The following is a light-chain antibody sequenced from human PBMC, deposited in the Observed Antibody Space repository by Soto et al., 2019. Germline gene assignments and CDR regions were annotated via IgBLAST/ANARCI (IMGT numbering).Light chain of an antibody. J-gene: IGLJ1*01. CDR3: GSYTTSSTYV. CDR2: EVS. V-gene: IGLV2-14*01. CDR1: SSDIGDYNY. Sequence: QSVLTQPASVSGSPGQSITISCTGTSSDIGDYNYVSWYQQHPGKAPKLMIYEVSNRPSGVSNRFSGSKSDNTASLTISGLQAEDEADYYCGSYTTSSTYVFGTGTKLTVL.